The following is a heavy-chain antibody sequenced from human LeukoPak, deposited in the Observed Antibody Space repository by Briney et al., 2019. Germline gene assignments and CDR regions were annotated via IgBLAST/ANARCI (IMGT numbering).Heavy chain of an antibody. D-gene: IGHD3-22*01. Sequence: PGGSLRLSCAASGFTLDDYAMHWVRQAPGKGLEWVSGISWNSGSIGYADSVKGRFTISRDNAKNSLYLQMNSLRAEDTALYYCAKGETYYYDSSGYYLGYWGQGTLVTVSS. CDR3: AKGETYYYDSSGYYLGY. CDR1: GFTLDDYA. J-gene: IGHJ4*02. CDR2: ISWNSGSI. V-gene: IGHV3-9*01.